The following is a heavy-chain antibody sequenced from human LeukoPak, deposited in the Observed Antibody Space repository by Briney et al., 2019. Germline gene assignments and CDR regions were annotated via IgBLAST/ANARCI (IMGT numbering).Heavy chain of an antibody. CDR1: GYSIGSGYY. CDR3: ARRGVMGAFDI. J-gene: IGHJ3*02. D-gene: IGHD3-16*01. Sequence: PSETLSLTCAVSGYSIGSGYYWGWIRQPPGKGLEWIGSIYHSGSTYYNPSLKSRVTISVDTSKNQFSLKLSSVTAADTAVYYCARRGVMGAFDIWGQGTMVTVSS. V-gene: IGHV4-38-2*01. CDR2: IYHSGST.